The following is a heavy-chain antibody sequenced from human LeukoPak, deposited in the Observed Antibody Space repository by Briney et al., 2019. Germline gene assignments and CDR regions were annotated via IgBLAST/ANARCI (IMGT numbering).Heavy chain of an antibody. J-gene: IGHJ4*02. D-gene: IGHD2-2*01. CDR2: IYYSGST. V-gene: IGHV4-39*01. CDR3: ARHLRYCSSTTCSGAREFDY. CDR1: GGSISSGSYY. Sequence: PSQTLSLTWTVSGGSISSGSYYWGWIRQPPGKGLEWIGIIYYSGSTYYNPSLKSRVTISVDTSKNQFSLKLSSVTAADTAVYYCARHLRYCSSTTCSGAREFDYWGQGTLITVSS.